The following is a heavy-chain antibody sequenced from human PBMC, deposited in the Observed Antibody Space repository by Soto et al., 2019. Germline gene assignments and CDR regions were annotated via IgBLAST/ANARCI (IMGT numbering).Heavy chain of an antibody. CDR3: ARAGSSSSGDYYYYGMDV. Sequence: SVKVSCKACGGTFSSYAISCVRQAPGQGLEWMGGIIPIFGTANYAQKFQGRVTITADESTSTAYMELSSLRSEDTAVYYCARAGSSSSGDYYYYGMDVWGQGTTVTVSS. CDR2: IIPIFGTA. CDR1: GGTFSSYA. J-gene: IGHJ6*02. V-gene: IGHV1-69*13. D-gene: IGHD6-6*01.